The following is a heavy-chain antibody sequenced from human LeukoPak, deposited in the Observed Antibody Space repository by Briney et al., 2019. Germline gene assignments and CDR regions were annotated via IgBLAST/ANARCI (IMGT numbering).Heavy chain of an antibody. D-gene: IGHD6-13*01. CDR2: IIPIFGTA. CDR1: GGTLSSYA. CDR3: ASVRRSWTIDI. Sequence: EASVKASCKASGGTLSSYAISWVRQAPGQGLEWMGGIIPIFGTANYAQKFQGRVTITADESTSTAYMELSSLRSEDTAVYYCASVRRSWTIDIWGQGTMVTVSS. J-gene: IGHJ3*02. V-gene: IGHV1-69*13.